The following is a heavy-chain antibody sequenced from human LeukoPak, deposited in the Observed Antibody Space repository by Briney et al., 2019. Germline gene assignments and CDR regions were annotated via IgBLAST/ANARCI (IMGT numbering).Heavy chain of an antibody. J-gene: IGHJ1*01. D-gene: IGHD1-26*01. CDR3: VRDSGSSYGYYFVH. CDR2: ISSSDWHM. CDR1: VVTLNRER. Sequence: PGRSLRLSCAVSVVTLNRERTYWVRHARAQGREWVSSISSSDWHMLYADSATGRFSTSRDNANTSLHLQMNSLRAEDTAVYDCVRDSGSSYGYYFVHWGQGTLVTVSS. V-gene: IGHV3-21*01.